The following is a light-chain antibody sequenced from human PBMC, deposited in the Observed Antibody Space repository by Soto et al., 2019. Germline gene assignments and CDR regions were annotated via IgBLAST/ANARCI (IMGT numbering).Light chain of an antibody. CDR1: SSNIGTNF. Sequence: QSVLTQPPSVSAAPGHEVSISCSGSSSNIGTNFVSWFQQLPGTAPNLLIFDNNRRPSGIPARFSGSKSGTSATLGITGLQTGDEADYYCGTWDNGLSAWVFGGGTKLTVL. CDR2: DNN. J-gene: IGLJ3*02. CDR3: GTWDNGLSAWV. V-gene: IGLV1-51*01.